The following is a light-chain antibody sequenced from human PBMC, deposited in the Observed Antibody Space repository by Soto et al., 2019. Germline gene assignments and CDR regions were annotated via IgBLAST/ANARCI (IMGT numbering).Light chain of an antibody. CDR2: EVN. CDR1: SSDIGGYNS. J-gene: IGLJ3*02. V-gene: IGLV2-8*01. CDR3: SSSAGIYHYLV. Sequence: QSVLTQPPSASGSPGQSVTISCTGTSSDIGGYNSVSWYQQHPGKAPRLMIYEVNKRPSGVPDRFSGSKSGYTASLTVSGLQTEDEAFYYCSSSAGIYHYLVFGGGTKLTVL.